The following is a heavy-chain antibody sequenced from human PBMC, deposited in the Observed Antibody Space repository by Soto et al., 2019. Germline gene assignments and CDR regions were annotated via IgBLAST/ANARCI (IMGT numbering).Heavy chain of an antibody. CDR1: GGSISSSNW. CDR2: IYHSGST. J-gene: IGHJ4*02. CDR3: ARCSGSYYKELDY. Sequence: SETLSLTCAVSGGSISSSNWWSWVRQPPGKGLEWIGEIYHSGSTNYNPSLKSRVTISVDKSKNQFSLKLSSVTAADTAVYYCARCSGSYYKELDYWGQGTLVTVSS. V-gene: IGHV4-4*02. D-gene: IGHD3-10*02.